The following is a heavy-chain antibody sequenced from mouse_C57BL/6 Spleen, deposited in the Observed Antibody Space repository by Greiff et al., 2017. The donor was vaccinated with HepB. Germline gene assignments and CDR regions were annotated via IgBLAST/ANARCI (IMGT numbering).Heavy chain of an antibody. Sequence: EVQLVESGGGLVKPGGSLKLSCAASGFTFSDYGMHWVRQAPEKGLEWVAYISSGSSTIYYADTVKGRFTISRDNAKNTLFLQMTSLRSEDTAMYYCARSYYGSSEFAYWGQGTLVTVSA. CDR3: ARSYYGSSEFAY. D-gene: IGHD1-1*01. CDR1: GFTFSDYG. V-gene: IGHV5-17*01. J-gene: IGHJ3*01. CDR2: ISSGSSTI.